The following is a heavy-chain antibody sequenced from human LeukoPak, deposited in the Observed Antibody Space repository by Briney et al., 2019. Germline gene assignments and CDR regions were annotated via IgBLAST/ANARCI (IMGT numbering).Heavy chain of an antibody. CDR3: ARGGYRVNWFDP. CDR1: GSTFSTFW. V-gene: IGHV3-11*06. D-gene: IGHD6-13*01. J-gene: IGHJ5*02. Sequence: GGPLSLPCEASGSTFSTFWLAWIRQAPGKGLEGVSYISSSSSYTNYADSVKGRFTISRDNAKNSLYLKMNSLRVEDTAVYYCARGGYRVNWFDPWGQGTLVTVSS. CDR2: ISSSSSYT.